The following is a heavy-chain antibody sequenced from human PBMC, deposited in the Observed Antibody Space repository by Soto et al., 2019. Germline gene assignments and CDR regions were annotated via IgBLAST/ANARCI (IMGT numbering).Heavy chain of an antibody. CDR3: ARYPELVYYFDD. Sequence: ASVKVSCKAYGYTFTNYAMHWVRRAPGQRLEWMGWINAGNGNTKYSQKFQGRVTITRDTSASTAYMELSSLRSEDTAVYYCARYPELVYYFDDWGQGTLVPVSS. D-gene: IGHD6-13*01. V-gene: IGHV1-3*01. J-gene: IGHJ4*02. CDR1: GYTFTNYA. CDR2: INAGNGNT.